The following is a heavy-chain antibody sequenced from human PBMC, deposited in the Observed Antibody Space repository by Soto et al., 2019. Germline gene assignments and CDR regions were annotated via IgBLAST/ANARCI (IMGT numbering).Heavy chain of an antibody. CDR2: IYYSGST. D-gene: IGHD2-21*02. CDR1: GGSISSGDYY. V-gene: IGHV4-30-4*01. CDR3: ARAMVVTQNWFDP. Sequence: QVQLQESGPGLVKPSQTLSLTCTVSGGSISSGDYYWSWIRQPPGKGLEWIGYIYYSGSTYYNPSLKSRVTLSXDXPKTQCSLTLSSVTAADTAVYYCARAMVVTQNWFDPWGQGTLVTVSS. J-gene: IGHJ5*02.